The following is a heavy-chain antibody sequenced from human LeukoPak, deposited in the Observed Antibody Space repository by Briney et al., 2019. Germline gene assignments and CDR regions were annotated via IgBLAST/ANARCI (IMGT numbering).Heavy chain of an antibody. V-gene: IGHV4-61*02. CDR3: ASTPRSSPYYYYMDV. D-gene: IGHD6-13*01. CDR2: IYTSGST. CDR1: GGSISSGSYY. J-gene: IGHJ6*03. Sequence: SETLSLTCTVSGGSISSGSYYWSWIRQPAGKGLEWIGRIYTSGSTNYNPSLKSRVTISVDTSKNQFSLKLSSVTAADTAVYYCASTPRSSPYYYYMDVWGKGTTVTVSS.